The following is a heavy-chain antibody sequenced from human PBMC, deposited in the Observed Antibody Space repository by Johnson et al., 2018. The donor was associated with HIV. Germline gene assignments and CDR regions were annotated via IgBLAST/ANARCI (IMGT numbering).Heavy chain of an antibody. J-gene: IGHJ3*01. D-gene: IGHD3-22*01. CDR1: GFAFSTYW. CDR3: AWGSSGYYYRAFDV. V-gene: IGHV3-7*03. CDR2: IKKDGSNK. Sequence: VQLVESGGGLVKPGGSLRLSCAASGFAFSTYWMSWVRQAPGKGLEWVANIKKDGSNKYSADSVKGRFTISRDNAKNSLYLQMNSLRAEDTALYYCAWGSSGYYYRAFDVWGQGTMVTVSS.